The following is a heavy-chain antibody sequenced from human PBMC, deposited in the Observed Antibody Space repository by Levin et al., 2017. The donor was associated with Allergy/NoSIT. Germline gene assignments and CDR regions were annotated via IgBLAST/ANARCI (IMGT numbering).Heavy chain of an antibody. V-gene: IGHV3-48*04. J-gene: IGHJ4*02. Sequence: LSLTCAASGFPFSDFNMEWVRQAPGKGLEWVSYINGNSDTKYYADSLKGRFTISRDNAKKSLYLQMNSLRAEDTAIYYCARSSYYAYADFWGQGTLVTVSS. CDR1: GFPFSDFN. CDR2: INGNSDTK. CDR3: ARSSYYAYADF. D-gene: IGHD1-26*01.